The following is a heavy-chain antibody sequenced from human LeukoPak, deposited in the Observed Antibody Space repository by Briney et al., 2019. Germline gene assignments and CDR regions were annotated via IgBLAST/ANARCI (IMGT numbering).Heavy chain of an antibody. CDR3: ARGGSGWYQDY. D-gene: IGHD6-19*01. CDR1: GYTFTGYY. J-gene: IGHJ4*02. Sequence: ASVTVSCKASGYTFTGYYMFWVRQAPGQGLEWMGWINPNSSVTNYAQKFQGRVTMTRDTSISTAYMELSRLRSDDTAVYYCARGGSGWYQDYWGQGTLVTVSS. V-gene: IGHV1-2*02. CDR2: INPNSSVT.